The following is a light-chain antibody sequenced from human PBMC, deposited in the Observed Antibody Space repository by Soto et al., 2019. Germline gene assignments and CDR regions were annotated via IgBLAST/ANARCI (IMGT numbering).Light chain of an antibody. V-gene: IGLV2-8*01. CDR2: EVS. CDR3: CSYTASDLWV. CDR1: SSDIGAYNY. J-gene: IGLJ3*02. Sequence: QSALTQPPSASGSPGQSVTISCTGTSSDIGAYNYVSWYQQYPGKAPKLIIYEVSQRPSGVPDRFSGSKSGNTASLTVSGLQLEDEADYFCCSYTASDLWVFGGGTQLTVL.